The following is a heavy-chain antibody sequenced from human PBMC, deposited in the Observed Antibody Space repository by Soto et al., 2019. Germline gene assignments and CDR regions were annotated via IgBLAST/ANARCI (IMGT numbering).Heavy chain of an antibody. V-gene: IGHV1-18*01. CDR3: ARGGGSYWFDP. CDR2: ISAYNGNT. Sequence: QVRLVQSGAEVKNPGASVKVSCKASGYIFTSYGITWVRQAPGQGLEWMGRISAYNGNTNYAENLRGRVTMTTETSTTTAYMELRNLRSDDTAVYYCARGGGSYWFDPWGQGTLVTVSS. J-gene: IGHJ5*01. D-gene: IGHD1-26*01. CDR1: GYIFTSYG.